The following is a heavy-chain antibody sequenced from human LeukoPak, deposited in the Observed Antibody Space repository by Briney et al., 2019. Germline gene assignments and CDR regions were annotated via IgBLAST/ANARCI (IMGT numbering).Heavy chain of an antibody. CDR3: ARSFGESYFDY. CDR2: ISYSGNT. Sequence: SETLSLTCTVSGGSITSGGYFWSWIRQHPGKGLEWIGYISYSGNTYYNPSLKSRLTISVDTSKNQFSLKLSSVTAADTAVYYCARSFGESYFDYWGQGILVTVSS. J-gene: IGHJ4*02. V-gene: IGHV4-31*03. D-gene: IGHD3-10*01. CDR1: GGSITSGGYF.